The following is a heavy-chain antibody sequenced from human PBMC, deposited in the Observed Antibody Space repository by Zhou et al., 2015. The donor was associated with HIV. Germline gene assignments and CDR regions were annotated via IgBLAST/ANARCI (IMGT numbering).Heavy chain of an antibody. Sequence: QVQLVQSGAEVKKPGSSVKVSCRASGGTLGNYGISWVRQAPGQGLEWMGGIIPIFGTASYAQRFQGRVTITADKSTSTAYMDLSSLRSEDTAVYYCAKGVGYARGRSYYHY. J-gene: IGHJ6*01. D-gene: IGHD2-8*02. CDR3: AKGVGYARGRSYYHY. CDR1: GGTLGNYG. V-gene: IGHV1-69*06. CDR2: IIPIFGTA.